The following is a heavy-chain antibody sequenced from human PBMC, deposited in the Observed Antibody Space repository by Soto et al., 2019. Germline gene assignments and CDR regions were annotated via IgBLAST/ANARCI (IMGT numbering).Heavy chain of an antibody. J-gene: IGHJ6*02. D-gene: IGHD2-8*01. CDR3: SRDWRILYGAGYYYYGMDV. Sequence: ASVKVSCKASGYTFTGYYMHWVRQAPGQGLEWKGWINPNSGGTNYAQKFQGWVTMTRDTSISTAYMELSRLRSDDTAVYYCSRDWRILYGAGYYYYGMDVWGQGTTVTVSS. CDR1: GYTFTGYY. CDR2: INPNSGGT. V-gene: IGHV1-2*04.